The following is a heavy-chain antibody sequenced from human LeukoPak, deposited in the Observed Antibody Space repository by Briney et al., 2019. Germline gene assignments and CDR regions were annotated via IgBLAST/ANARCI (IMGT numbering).Heavy chain of an antibody. CDR2: ISSSSSYT. Sequence: GGSLRLSCAASGFTFSYYYMSWIRQAPGKGLEWVSYISSSSSYTNYADSVKGRFTISRDNAKNSLYLQMNSLRAEDTAVYYCARDHRPYSSSPRWFDPWGQGTLVTVSS. V-gene: IGHV3-11*06. CDR3: ARDHRPYSSSPRWFDP. CDR1: GFTFSYYY. J-gene: IGHJ5*02. D-gene: IGHD6-13*01.